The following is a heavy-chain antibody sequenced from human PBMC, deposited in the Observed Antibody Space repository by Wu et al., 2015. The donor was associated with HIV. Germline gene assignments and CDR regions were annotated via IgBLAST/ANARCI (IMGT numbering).Heavy chain of an antibody. D-gene: IGHD4/OR15-4a*01. J-gene: IGHJ4*02. Sequence: QLVQSGAEVRNPGASVKVSCKTSGYSFTAYYLHWVRQTPGQGLEWMGRLNPNTGAADSAERFQGRVTLTRDTSISTAYMVLNRLRLDDTAVYYCARDLTMAFDYWGQGTLVTVSS. CDR1: GYSFTAYY. V-gene: IGHV1-2*02. CDR3: ARDLTMAFDY. CDR2: LNPNTGAA.